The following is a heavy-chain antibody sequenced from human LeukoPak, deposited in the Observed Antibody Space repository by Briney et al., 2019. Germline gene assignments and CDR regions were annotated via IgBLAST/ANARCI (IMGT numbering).Heavy chain of an antibody. V-gene: IGHV1-69*13. CDR3: ARAQTDSSGYSY. Sequence: ASVKVSCKASGGTFNNFAISWVRQAPGQGLEWVGGIIPMSGTANYAQKFQGRVTITADESTSTAYMELSSLRSEDTAVYYRARAQTDSSGYSYWGQGTLVTVSS. CDR1: GGTFNNFA. CDR2: IIPMSGTA. D-gene: IGHD3-22*01. J-gene: IGHJ4*02.